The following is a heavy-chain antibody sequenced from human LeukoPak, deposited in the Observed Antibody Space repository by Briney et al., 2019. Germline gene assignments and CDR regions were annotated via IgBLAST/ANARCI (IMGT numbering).Heavy chain of an antibody. CDR3: ASDGGWGKLYS. V-gene: IGHV3-7*01. D-gene: IGHD7-27*01. CDR1: GFTLTSDW. CDR2: IKQDGSER. Sequence: GGSLRLSCVGSGFTLTSDWMSWVRQAPGKGREWVANIKQDGSERYYVDSVKGRFTISRDNAKNSLYLLMNSLRAEDTAVYYCASDGGWGKLYSWGQGTLVTVSS. J-gene: IGHJ4*02.